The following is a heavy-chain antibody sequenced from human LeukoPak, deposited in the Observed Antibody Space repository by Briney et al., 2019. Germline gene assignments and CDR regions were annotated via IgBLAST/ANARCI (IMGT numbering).Heavy chain of an antibody. CDR3: ARDGAAADFDY. CDR1: GFTFSSYA. CDR2: ISSSSSYI. J-gene: IGHJ4*02. D-gene: IGHD6-13*01. V-gene: IGHV3-21*01. Sequence: KAGGSLRLSCAASGFTFSSYAMSWVRQAPGKGLEWVSSISSSSSYIYYADSVKGRFTISRDNAENSLYLQMNSLRAEDTAVYYCARDGAAADFDYWGQGTLVTVSS.